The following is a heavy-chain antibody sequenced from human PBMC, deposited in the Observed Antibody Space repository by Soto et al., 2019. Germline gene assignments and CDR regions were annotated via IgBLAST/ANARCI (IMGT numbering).Heavy chain of an antibody. CDR1: GFTFSNDA. CDR3: GRGPFSSSYIDY. Sequence: GGSLRLSCAASGFTFSNDAMHWVRQAPGKGLEWVAVITYDGFTQNYADSVRGRFTVSRDSSKSTLSLQMNSLRPDDTAVYYCGRGPFSSSYIDYWGQGTLVTVSS. CDR2: ITYDGFTQ. J-gene: IGHJ4*02. D-gene: IGHD6-6*01. V-gene: IGHV3-30*03.